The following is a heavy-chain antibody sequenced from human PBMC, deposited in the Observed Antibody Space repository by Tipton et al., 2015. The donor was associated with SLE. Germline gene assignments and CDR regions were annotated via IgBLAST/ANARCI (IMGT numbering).Heavy chain of an antibody. J-gene: IGHJ1*01. CDR1: GFSISSSSYT. CDR2: IHYSGTT. D-gene: IGHD3-10*01. CDR3: ARDPGRHREVYFQY. Sequence: TLSLTCTVSGFSISSSSYTWGWIRQPPGKGLEWIGSIHYSGTTYYNPSLKSRVDMSVDMSKNQFSLKLTSVTAADTAVYYCARDPGRHREVYFQYWGRGTLVIVSS. V-gene: IGHV4-39*07.